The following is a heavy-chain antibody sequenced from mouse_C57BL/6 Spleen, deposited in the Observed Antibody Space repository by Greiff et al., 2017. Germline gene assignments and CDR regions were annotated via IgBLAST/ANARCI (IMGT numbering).Heavy chain of an antibody. CDR1: GYTFTSYW. V-gene: IGHV1-69*01. Sequence: QVQLQQPGAELVMPGASVKLSCKASGYTFTSYWMHWVKQRPGQGLEWIGEIDPSDSYTNYNQKFKGKSTLTVDKSSSTAYMQLSILTSEYSAVYDCAGPYGSSYYAMDYWGQGTSVTVSS. CDR2: IDPSDSYT. CDR3: AGPYGSSYYAMDY. J-gene: IGHJ4*01. D-gene: IGHD1-1*01.